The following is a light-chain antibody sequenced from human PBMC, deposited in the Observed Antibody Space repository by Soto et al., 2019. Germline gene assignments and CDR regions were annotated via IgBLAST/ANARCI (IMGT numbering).Light chain of an antibody. CDR1: RSVSNTY. Sequence: IVWMQSPGTLSLSPGERATLSCRASRSVSNTYLAWYQQKPGQAPRLLIYGASSRATGIPDRFSGSGSGTDFTLTISSLEPEDFAVYYCQQLTDWPPQWTFGQGTKVDIK. J-gene: IGKJ1*01. CDR2: GAS. CDR3: QQLTDWPPQWT. V-gene: IGKV3D-20*02.